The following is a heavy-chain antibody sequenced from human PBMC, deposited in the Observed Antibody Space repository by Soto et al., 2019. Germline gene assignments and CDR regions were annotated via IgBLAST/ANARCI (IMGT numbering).Heavy chain of an antibody. CDR1: GGTFSSYA. V-gene: IGHV1-69*13. CDR3: ASTIFGVVNPGYYGMDV. J-gene: IGHJ6*02. D-gene: IGHD3-3*01. Sequence: GASVKVSCKASGGTFSSYAISWVRQAPGQGLEWMGGIIPTFGTANYAQKFQGRVTITADESTSTAYMELSSLRSEDTAVYYCASTIFGVVNPGYYGMDVWGQGTTVTVS. CDR2: IIPTFGTA.